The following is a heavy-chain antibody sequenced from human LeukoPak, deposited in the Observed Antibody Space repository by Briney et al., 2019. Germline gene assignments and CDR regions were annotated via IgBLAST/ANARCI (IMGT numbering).Heavy chain of an antibody. CDR2: INAGNGNT. V-gene: IGHV1-3*01. J-gene: IGHJ3*02. D-gene: IGHD3-22*01. CDR3: AMYYYDSSGPYVGAFDI. Sequence: PVASVKVSCKASGYTFTSYAMHWVRQAPGQRLEWMGWINAGNGNTKYSQKFQGRVTMTRDTSISTAYMELSSLRSEDTAMYYCAMYYYDSSGPYVGAFDIWGQGTMVTVSS. CDR1: GYTFTSYA.